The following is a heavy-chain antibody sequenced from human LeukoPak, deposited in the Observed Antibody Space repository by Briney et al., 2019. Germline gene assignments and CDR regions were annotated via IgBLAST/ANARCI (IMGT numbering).Heavy chain of an antibody. CDR2: ISDIGLST. CDR1: GFIFNSYA. J-gene: IGHJ3*01. Sequence: GGSLRLSCAASGFIFNSYAMSWVRQAPGKGLEWVSTISDIGLSTYYADSVKGRLTISRDNSKNTLSLLLSSLRADDTAIYYCARISLRAVDVWGQGTTVTVSS. CDR3: ARISLRAVDV. D-gene: IGHD2/OR15-2a*01. V-gene: IGHV3-23*01.